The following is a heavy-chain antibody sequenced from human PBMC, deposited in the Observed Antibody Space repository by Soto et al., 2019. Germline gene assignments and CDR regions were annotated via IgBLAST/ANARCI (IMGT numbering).Heavy chain of an antibody. CDR1: GYTFTRYD. CDR2: MNPNSGNT. CDR3: ASQVYSSGAHTVDYYYGRDV. Sequence: QVQLVQSGAEVKKPGASVKVSCKASGYTFTRYDINWVRQATGQGLEWMGWMNPNSGNTGYAQKFQGRVTMTRTTSVRKDYMELRSVSSEDTAVAYCASQVYSSGAHTVDYYYGRDVWGQGTTVTVSS. D-gene: IGHD6-19*01. V-gene: IGHV1-8*01. J-gene: IGHJ6*02.